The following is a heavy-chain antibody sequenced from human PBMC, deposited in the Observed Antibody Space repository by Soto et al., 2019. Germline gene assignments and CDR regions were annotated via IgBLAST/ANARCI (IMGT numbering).Heavy chain of an antibody. CDR3: ARDKKWAFDY. CDR1: GFTFSSYA. J-gene: IGHJ4*02. Sequence: GGSLRLSCAASGFTFSSYAMNWVRQAPGKGLEWVSVISGSGGSTYYADSVKGRFTISRDNAKNSLYLQMNSLRDEDTAVYYCARDKKWAFDYWGQGALVTVSS. V-gene: IGHV3-23*01. CDR2: ISGSGGST. D-gene: IGHD1-26*01.